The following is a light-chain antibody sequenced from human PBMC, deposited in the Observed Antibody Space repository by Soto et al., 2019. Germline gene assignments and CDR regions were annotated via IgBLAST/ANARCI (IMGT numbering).Light chain of an antibody. J-gene: IGKJ1*01. CDR2: AAS. V-gene: IGKV1-39*01. CDR3: QQTYSTPRT. Sequence: DIQMTQSPSSLSASVGDRVTLTCRAGQSISSYLNWYQQEPGKAPKLLIYAASTLQRGVPSKYTGSGSGTDFTLTISSLQPEDFATYYCQQTYSTPRTFGQGTKVDIK. CDR1: QSISSY.